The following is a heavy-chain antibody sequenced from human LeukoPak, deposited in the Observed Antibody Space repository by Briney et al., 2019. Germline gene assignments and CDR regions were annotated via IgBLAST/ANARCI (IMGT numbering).Heavy chain of an antibody. J-gene: IGHJ4*02. D-gene: IGHD3-10*01. CDR3: ARASITMVRGVTDY. V-gene: IGHV3-64*01. Sequence: GGSLRLSCAASGFTFSSYAMHWVRQAPGKGLEYVSAISSDGGSTYYANSVKGRFTISRDNAKNSLYLQMNSLRAEDTAVYYCARASITMVRGVTDYWGQGTLVTVSS. CDR1: GFTFSSYA. CDR2: ISSDGGST.